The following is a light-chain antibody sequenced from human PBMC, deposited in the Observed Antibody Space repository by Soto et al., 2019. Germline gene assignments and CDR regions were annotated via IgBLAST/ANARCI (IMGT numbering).Light chain of an antibody. Sequence: QSALTQPASVSGSPGQSITISCTGTSSDVGTYNLVSWYQHHPGKAPKLMIYEDTKRPSGVSNRFSGSKSGNTASLTISGLQTEDEADYYCCSYAGSSTFVFGVGTKVTVL. CDR3: CSYAGSSTFV. CDR2: EDT. J-gene: IGLJ2*01. V-gene: IGLV2-23*02. CDR1: SSDVGTYNL.